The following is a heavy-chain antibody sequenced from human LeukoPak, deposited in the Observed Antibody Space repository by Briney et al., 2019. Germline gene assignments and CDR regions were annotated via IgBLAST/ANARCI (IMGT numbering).Heavy chain of an antibody. CDR1: GFTFSSYW. CDR3: ARDLVTMVSWFDP. J-gene: IGHJ5*02. D-gene: IGHD4-23*01. V-gene: IGHV3-7*01. CDR2: IKQDGSEK. Sequence: GGSLRLSCAASGFTFSSYWMSWVRQAPGKGLEWVANIKQDGSEKYYVDSVKGRFTISRDNAKNSRYLQMNSLRAEDTAVYYCARDLVTMVSWFDPRGQGTLVTVSS.